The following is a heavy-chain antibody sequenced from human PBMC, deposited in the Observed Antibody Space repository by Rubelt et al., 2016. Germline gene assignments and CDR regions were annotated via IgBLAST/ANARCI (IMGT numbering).Heavy chain of an antibody. CDR2: SYYNGNT. Sequence: QVQLQESGPGLVKPSETLSLTCTVSGGSLSSYYWNWIRQPPGKGLEWIGYSYYNGNTNYNPSLKRRVTMSIDTSKHQFSLKLTSVTAADTAVYYCARHRAYCSNGVCRTTFDYWGQGTLVSVSS. D-gene: IGHD2-8*01. V-gene: IGHV4-59*08. CDR1: GGSLSSYY. J-gene: IGHJ4*02. CDR3: ARHRAYCSNGVCRTTFDY.